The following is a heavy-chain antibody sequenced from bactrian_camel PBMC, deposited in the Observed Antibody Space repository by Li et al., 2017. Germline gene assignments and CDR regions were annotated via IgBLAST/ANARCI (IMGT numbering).Heavy chain of an antibody. J-gene: IGHJ6*01. CDR2: IYRGGGRT. V-gene: IGHV3S54*01. CDR1: GYPFHINI. CDR3: AAEIQNSGVCRDWLVGDFGY. D-gene: IGHD2*01. Sequence: HVQLVESGGGSVTTGGSLTLSCVASGYPFHINIMGWFRQAPGKEREGLAAIYRGGGRTWYADSVKGRFTISKDKAKNTLYLQMDDLKPEDTAMYYCAAEIQNSGVCRDWLVGDFGYRGRGTQVTVS.